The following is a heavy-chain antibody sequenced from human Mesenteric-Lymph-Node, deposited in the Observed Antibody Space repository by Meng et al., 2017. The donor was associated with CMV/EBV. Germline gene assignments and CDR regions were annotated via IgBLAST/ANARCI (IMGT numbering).Heavy chain of an antibody. D-gene: IGHD4-17*01. CDR3: ARDGAHYGDYGSYNWFDP. CDR1: GGSFSGFA. Sequence: SETLSLTCGVYGGSFSGFAWSWIRQPPGKGLEWIGWIYHSGSTYYNPSLTSRVTISVDTSKNQFSLRLTSVTAADTAVYSCARDGAHYGDYGSYNWFDPWGQGTLVTVSS. CDR2: IYHSGST. V-gene: IGHV4-34*01. J-gene: IGHJ5*02.